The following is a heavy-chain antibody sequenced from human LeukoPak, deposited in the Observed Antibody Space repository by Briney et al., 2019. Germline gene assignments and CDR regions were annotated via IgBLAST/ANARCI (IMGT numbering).Heavy chain of an antibody. J-gene: IGHJ4*02. V-gene: IGHV3-30*18. CDR3: PKDPFHDILTSSPGY. Sequence: GGSLRHSCAPSGFTFRSYGMHWVRQAPGKGLEWVAVISYDGSNKYYADSVKGRFTISRDNSKNTLYLQMNSLRAEDTAVYYCPKDPFHDILTSSPGYWGQGTLVTVSS. CDR1: GFTFRSYG. D-gene: IGHD3-9*01. CDR2: ISYDGSNK.